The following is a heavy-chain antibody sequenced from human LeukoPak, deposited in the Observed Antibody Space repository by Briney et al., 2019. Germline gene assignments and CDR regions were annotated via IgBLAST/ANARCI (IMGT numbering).Heavy chain of an antibody. CDR1: GGSIKSYY. V-gene: IGHV4-59*01. CDR3: ARGSGLYTDFDY. D-gene: IGHD6-19*01. CDR2: IYYSGST. Sequence: SETLSLTCTVSGGSIKSYYWTWIRQPPGKGLEWIGYIYYSGSTNYNPSLKSRVTISVDTSKNQFSLNLSSVTAADTAVYYCARGSGLYTDFDYWGQGTLITVSS. J-gene: IGHJ4*02.